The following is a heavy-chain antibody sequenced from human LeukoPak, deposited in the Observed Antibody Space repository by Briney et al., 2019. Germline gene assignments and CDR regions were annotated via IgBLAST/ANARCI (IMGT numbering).Heavy chain of an antibody. Sequence: ASVKVSCKVSGYTLTELSMHWVRQAPGKGLEWMGGFDPEDGETIYAQKFQGRVIMTEDTSTDTAYMELSSLRSEDTAVYYCATGAYSSGSLGKNWFDPWGQGTLVTVSS. CDR3: ATGAYSSGSLGKNWFDP. CDR2: FDPEDGET. CDR1: GYTLTELS. J-gene: IGHJ5*02. V-gene: IGHV1-24*01. D-gene: IGHD6-19*01.